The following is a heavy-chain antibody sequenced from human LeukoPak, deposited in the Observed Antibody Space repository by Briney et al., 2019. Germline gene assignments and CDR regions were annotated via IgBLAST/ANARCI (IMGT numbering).Heavy chain of an antibody. CDR2: INHSGST. CDR3: ARKGMGARGKFDP. D-gene: IGHD1-26*01. J-gene: IGHJ5*02. V-gene: IGHV4-34*01. Sequence: PSETLSLTCAVYGGSFSGYYWSWIRQPPGKGLEWIGEINHSGSTNYSPSLKSRVTISVDTSKNQFSLKLSSVTAADTAVYYCARKGMGARGKFDPWGQGTLVTVSS. CDR1: GGSFSGYY.